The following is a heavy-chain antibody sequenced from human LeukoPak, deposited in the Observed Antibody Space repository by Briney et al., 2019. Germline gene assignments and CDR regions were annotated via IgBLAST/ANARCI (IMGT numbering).Heavy chain of an antibody. D-gene: IGHD4/OR15-4a*01. Sequence: GGSLRLSCAASGFTFSSFSMNWVRRAPGKGLEWVSYISSSSSFIYYADSAKGRFTISRDNAKNSLYLQMNSLRAEDTGVYYCAKFDYGPSYYSMDVWGNGTTVTVSS. CDR1: GFTFSSFS. V-gene: IGHV3-21*01. CDR3: AKFDYGPSYYSMDV. CDR2: ISSSSSFI. J-gene: IGHJ6*03.